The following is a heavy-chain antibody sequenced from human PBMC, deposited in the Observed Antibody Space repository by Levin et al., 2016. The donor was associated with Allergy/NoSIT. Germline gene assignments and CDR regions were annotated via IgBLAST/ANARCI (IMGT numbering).Heavy chain of an antibody. Sequence: SETLSLTCSVSGVSISGYHWSWIRQPPGKGLEWIGYMHSSGRTNYNPSLKSRVTISVDTSKNQISLNLVSATAADTAVYYCAKDEGVACHSWRSWGWFDPWGQGTLVTVSS. CDR2: MHSSGRT. CDR1: GVSISGYH. V-gene: IGHV4-4*08. CDR3: AKDEGVACHSWRSWGWFDP. D-gene: IGHD3-3*02. J-gene: IGHJ5*02.